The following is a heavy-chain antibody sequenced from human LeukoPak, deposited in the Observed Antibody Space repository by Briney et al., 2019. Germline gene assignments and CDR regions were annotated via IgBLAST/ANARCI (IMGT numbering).Heavy chain of an antibody. D-gene: IGHD3-16*01. CDR1: RGFITSHS. CDR3: ARWGVPSFDF. CDR2: IHYSGTT. Sequence: SETPSLTCTVSRGFITSHSWGWVRQPPGKGLEWIGHIHYSGTTSYNPSLKSRVTITSDTSNDQFSLKLSSVTAADTAMYYCARWGVPSFDFWGRGTLVTVSS. V-gene: IGHV4-59*11. J-gene: IGHJ4*02.